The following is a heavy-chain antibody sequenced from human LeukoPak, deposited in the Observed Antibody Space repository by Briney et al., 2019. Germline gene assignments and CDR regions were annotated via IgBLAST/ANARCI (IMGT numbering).Heavy chain of an antibody. CDR1: GFTFTNYD. Sequence: ASVKVSCKATGFTFTNYDINWVRQAPGQGLEWMGMINPSGGSTTYAQKFQGRVTMTRDTSTSTVYMELSSLRSEDTAVYYCARVPYCSNGICYTHYYCDYWGQGTLVTVSS. D-gene: IGHD2-8*01. CDR2: INPSGGST. CDR3: ARVPYCSNGICYTHYYCDY. V-gene: IGHV1-46*01. J-gene: IGHJ4*02.